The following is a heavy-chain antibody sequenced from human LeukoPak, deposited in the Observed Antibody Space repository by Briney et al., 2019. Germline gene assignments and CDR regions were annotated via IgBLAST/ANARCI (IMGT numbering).Heavy chain of an antibody. J-gene: IGHJ5*02. CDR1: GYSFTSYW. CDR3: ARQESLIPWWFDP. V-gene: IGHV5-51*01. CDR2: IYPGDSDT. Sequence: GESLKISCKGSGYSFTSYWIGWVRQMPGKGLEWMGIIYPGDSDTRYSPSFQGQVTISADKSISTVYLQWSSLKASDTAMYYCARQESLIPWWFDPWGQGTLVTVSS.